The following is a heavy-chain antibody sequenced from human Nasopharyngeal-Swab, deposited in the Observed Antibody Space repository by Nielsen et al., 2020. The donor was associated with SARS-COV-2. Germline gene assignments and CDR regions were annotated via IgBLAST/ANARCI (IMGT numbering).Heavy chain of an antibody. CDR3: ARKRRGYYYYGMDV. D-gene: IGHD3-10*01. CDR1: GGTFSSYA. Sequence: SVQAPGKASGGTFSSYAISWVRQAPGQGLEWMGGIIPIFGTANYAQKFQGRVTITADESTSTAYMELSSLRSEDTAVYYCARKRRGYYYYGMDVWGQGTTVTVSS. V-gene: IGHV1-69*13. J-gene: IGHJ6*02. CDR2: IIPIFGTA.